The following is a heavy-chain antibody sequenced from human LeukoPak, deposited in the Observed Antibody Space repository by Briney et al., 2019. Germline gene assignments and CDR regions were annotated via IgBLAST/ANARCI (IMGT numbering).Heavy chain of an antibody. Sequence: GGSLRLSCAASGFTFSSYAMSWVRQAPGKGLEWVSATSGSGGSTYYADSVKGRFTISRDNSKNTLYLQMNSLRAEDTAVYYCARAYDFWSGYYPHWGQGTLVTVSS. CDR3: ARAYDFWSGYYPH. V-gene: IGHV3-23*01. CDR1: GFTFSSYA. J-gene: IGHJ4*02. CDR2: TSGSGGST. D-gene: IGHD3-3*01.